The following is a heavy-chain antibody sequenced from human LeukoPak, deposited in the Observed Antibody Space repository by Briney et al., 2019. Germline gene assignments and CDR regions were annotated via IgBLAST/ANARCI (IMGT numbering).Heavy chain of an antibody. CDR2: ISTGGTNI. CDR1: GFTFSDYY. J-gene: IGHJ4*02. CDR3: ARVKSGDYFDY. V-gene: IGHV3-11*01. D-gene: IGHD2-8*02. Sequence: GGSLRLSCAASGFTFSDYYMTWIRQAPGKGLEWVSHISTGGTNIHYADSVKGRFTISRDNSKNTLYLQMNSLRAEDTAVYYCARVKSGDYFDYWGQGTLVTVSS.